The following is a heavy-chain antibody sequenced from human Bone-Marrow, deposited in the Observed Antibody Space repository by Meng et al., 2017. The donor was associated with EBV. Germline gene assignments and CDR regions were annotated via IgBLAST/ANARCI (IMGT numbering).Heavy chain of an antibody. CDR3: ARPPTGRGSYLDY. CDR1: GGSFSGYY. Sequence: QVQLQQGGAGLLKPSGPLSLTCVVYGGSFSGYYWSWIRQPPGKGLEWIGEINHSGSTKYNPSLKSRVTISVDTSKNQFSLKLSSVTAADTAVYYCARPPTGRGSYLDYWGQGTLVTVSS. V-gene: IGHV4-34*01. J-gene: IGHJ4*02. CDR2: INHSGST. D-gene: IGHD3-16*01.